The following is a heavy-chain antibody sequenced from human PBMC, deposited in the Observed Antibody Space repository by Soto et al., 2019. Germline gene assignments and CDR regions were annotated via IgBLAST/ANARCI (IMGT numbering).Heavy chain of an antibody. D-gene: IGHD2-15*01. CDR1: GGSISSGGYY. Sequence: QVQLQESGPGLVKPSQTLSLTCTVSGGSISSGGYYWSWIRQHPGKGLEWIGYIYYSGSTYYNPSLKSRVTISVDTSKNQFSLKLSSVTAADTAVYYCARAGGRVDPSVVVVAATESRYFQHWGQGTLVTVSS. CDR3: ARAGGRVDPSVVVVAATESRYFQH. CDR2: IYYSGST. J-gene: IGHJ1*01. V-gene: IGHV4-31*03.